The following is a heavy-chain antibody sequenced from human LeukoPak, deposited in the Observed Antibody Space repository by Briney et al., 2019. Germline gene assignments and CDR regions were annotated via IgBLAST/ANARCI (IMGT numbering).Heavy chain of an antibody. D-gene: IGHD1-26*01. CDR2: IYPGDSDT. J-gene: IGHJ4*02. CDR1: GYSFTSYW. V-gene: IGHV5-51*01. Sequence: GESLKISCKGSGYSFTSYWIGWVRQMPGKGLEWMGIIYPGDSDTRYSPSFQGQVTISADKSISTAYLQWSSLKASDTAMYYCARHRLVGAPIREIDYWGQGTLVTVSS. CDR3: ARHRLVGAPIREIDY.